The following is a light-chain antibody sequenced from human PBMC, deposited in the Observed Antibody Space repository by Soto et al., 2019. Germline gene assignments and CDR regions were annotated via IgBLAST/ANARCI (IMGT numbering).Light chain of an antibody. V-gene: IGLV2-11*01. CDR1: SSDIGGHNY. CDR3: CSYAGSYTHVL. Sequence: QSVLTQPRSVSGSPGQSVTISCTGTSSDIGGHNYVSWYQQHPGKAPKLMIYDVSERPSGVPDRFSASKSGNTASLTISGLQAEDEADYYCCSYAGSYTHVLFGGGTKVTVL. CDR2: DVS. J-gene: IGLJ2*01.